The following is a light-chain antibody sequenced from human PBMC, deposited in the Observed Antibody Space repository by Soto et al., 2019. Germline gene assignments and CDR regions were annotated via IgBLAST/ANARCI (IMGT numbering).Light chain of an antibody. CDR1: KSISRW. CDR3: HQYYSYRT. V-gene: IGKV1-5*01. CDR2: DAS. Sequence: DIQMTQCPSSQSASFRDTVNINCRASKSISRWWAWYQQKPGKDPKLLIYDASSLESGVPSRFSGSGSGTEFTLTISSVQADDFATYYCHQYYSYRTFGRGTKVDIK. J-gene: IGKJ1*01.